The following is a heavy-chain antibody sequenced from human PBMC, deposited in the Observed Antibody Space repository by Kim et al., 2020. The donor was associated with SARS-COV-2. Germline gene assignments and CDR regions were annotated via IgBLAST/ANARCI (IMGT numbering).Heavy chain of an antibody. D-gene: IGHD1-26*01. Sequence: GGSLRLSCAPSGFTVSSNYMNWVRQAPGKGLEWVSIIYSGGNTYYANSVKGRFTISRDNFKNTLYLQMNSLRAEDTAVYYCASISIVGLYYYYYGMDVWG. J-gene: IGHJ6*01. CDR2: IYSGGNT. V-gene: IGHV3-66*01. CDR3: ASISIVGLYYYYYGMDV. CDR1: GFTVSSNY.